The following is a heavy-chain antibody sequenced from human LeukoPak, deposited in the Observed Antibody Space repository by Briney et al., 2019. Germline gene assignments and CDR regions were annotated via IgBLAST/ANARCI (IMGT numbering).Heavy chain of an antibody. CDR3: ARFNSGSYQHYFDY. CDR2: IYYSGST. D-gene: IGHD1-26*01. CDR1: GYSISSGYY. Sequence: SETLSLTCTVSGYSISSGYYWGWIRQPPGKGLEWIGSIYYSGSTYYNPSLKSRVTISVDTSKNQFSLKLTSVTAADTAVYYCARFNSGSYQHYFDYWGQGTLVTVSS. V-gene: IGHV4-38-2*02. J-gene: IGHJ4*02.